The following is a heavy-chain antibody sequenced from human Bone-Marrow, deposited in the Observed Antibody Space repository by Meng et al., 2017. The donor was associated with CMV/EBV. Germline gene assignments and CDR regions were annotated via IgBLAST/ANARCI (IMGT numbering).Heavy chain of an antibody. CDR2: IVVGSGDT. CDR3: AADSGGSGSYFNAN. J-gene: IGHJ4*02. CDR1: GFTFTSSA. V-gene: IGHV1-58*01. Sequence: SVKVSCKASGFTFTSSAVQWVRQARGQRLEWIGWIVVGSGDTNYAQKFQERVTITRDKSTGTAYMELSSLRSEDTAVYYCAADSGGSGSYFNANWSQGTLVTVSS. D-gene: IGHD3-10*01.